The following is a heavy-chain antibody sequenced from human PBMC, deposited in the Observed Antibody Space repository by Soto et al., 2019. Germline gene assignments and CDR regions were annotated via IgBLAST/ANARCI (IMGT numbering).Heavy chain of an antibody. CDR1: GFTFSGYA. V-gene: IGHV3-23*01. D-gene: IGHD6-19*01. J-gene: IGHJ4*02. Sequence: GGSLGLSWPPSGFTFSGYAMGWVRQAPGKGLKGVSGISGGGIRKYYADSVKGRFTISIDNSKNTLYLQMNSLRAEDTSAYYCAKEVGYSSGWSEFDYWGQGTLVTVSS. CDR3: AKEVGYSSGWSEFDY. CDR2: ISGGGIRK.